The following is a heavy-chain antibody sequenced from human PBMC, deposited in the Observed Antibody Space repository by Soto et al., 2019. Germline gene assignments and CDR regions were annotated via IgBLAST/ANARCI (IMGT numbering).Heavy chain of an antibody. J-gene: IGHJ4*02. CDR2: INPNSGGT. CDR3: AREPPNAYSRGGWHY. V-gene: IGHV1-2*02. Sequence: ASVEVSCKASGDTFTGYSRQWLRQSPGQGLEWMGWINPNSGGTNYAQKFRGRVTMTRDTSISTAYMELSRLRSDDTAVYYCAREPPNAYSRGGWHYWGQGTLVTVSS. CDR1: GDTFTGYS. D-gene: IGHD6-13*01.